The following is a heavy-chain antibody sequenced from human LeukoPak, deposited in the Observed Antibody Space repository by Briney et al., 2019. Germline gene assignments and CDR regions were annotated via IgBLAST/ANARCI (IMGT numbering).Heavy chain of an antibody. CDR2: INAGNGNT. Sequence: GASVKVSCKASGYTFTSYAMHWVRQAPGQRLEWMGWINAGNGNTKYSQKFQGRVTITRDTSASTVYMELSSLRSEDTDVYYCARGLGLDYYDSSGSYWGQGTLVTVSS. CDR3: ARGLGLDYYDSSGSY. CDR1: GYTFTSYA. D-gene: IGHD3-22*01. J-gene: IGHJ4*02. V-gene: IGHV1-3*01.